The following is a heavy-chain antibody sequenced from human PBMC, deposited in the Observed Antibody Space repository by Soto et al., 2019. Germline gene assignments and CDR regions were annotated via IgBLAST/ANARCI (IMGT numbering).Heavy chain of an antibody. CDR2: IYPGDSDT. V-gene: IGHV5-51*01. Sequence: GESLKISCKGYGYSFTSCVIGWVRQMPGKGLEWMGIIYPGDSDTRYSPSFQGQVTISADKSISTAYLQWSSLKASDTAMYYCARTSAAGKYYYGMDVWGQGTTVTVSS. CDR3: ARTSAAGKYYYGMDV. CDR1: GYSFTSCV. D-gene: IGHD6-13*01. J-gene: IGHJ6*02.